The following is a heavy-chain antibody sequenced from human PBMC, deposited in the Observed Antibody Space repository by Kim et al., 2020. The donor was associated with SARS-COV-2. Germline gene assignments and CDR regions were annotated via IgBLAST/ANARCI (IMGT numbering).Heavy chain of an antibody. CDR2: ISYDGSNK. CDR3: ARDSNYYYGMDV. CDR1: GFTFSSYA. Sequence: GGSLRLSCAASGFTFSSYAMHWVRQAPGKGLEWVAVISYDGSNKYYADSVKGRFTISRDNSKNTLYLQMNSLRAEDTAVYYCARDSNYYYGMDVWGQGTTVTVSS. V-gene: IGHV3-30*04. J-gene: IGHJ6*02.